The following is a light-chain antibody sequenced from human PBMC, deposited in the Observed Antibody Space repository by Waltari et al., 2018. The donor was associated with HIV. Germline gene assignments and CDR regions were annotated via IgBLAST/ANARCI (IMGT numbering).Light chain of an antibody. CDR3: SSYTSSSTRV. J-gene: IGLJ3*02. V-gene: IGLV2-14*01. CDR1: SSDVGGYNY. Sequence: QSALTQPASVSGSPGQSITLSCTGTSSDVGGYNYVSWYQQHPGKAPKLMIYEVSNRPSGVSNRFSGSKSGNTASLTISGLQAEDEADYYCSSYTSSSTRVFGGGTNLTVL. CDR2: EVS.